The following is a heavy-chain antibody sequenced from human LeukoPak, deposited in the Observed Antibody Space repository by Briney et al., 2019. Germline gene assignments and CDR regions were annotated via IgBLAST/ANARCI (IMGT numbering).Heavy chain of an antibody. Sequence: PSETLSLTCTVSGGSISSYYWSWIRQPPGKGLEWIGYIYYSGSTNYNPSLKSRVTISVDTPKNQFSLKLSSVTAADTAVYYCARVSGGGYYFDYWGQGTLVTVSS. D-gene: IGHD3-22*01. CDR3: ARVSGGGYYFDY. J-gene: IGHJ4*02. CDR2: IYYSGST. CDR1: GGSISSYY. V-gene: IGHV4-59*01.